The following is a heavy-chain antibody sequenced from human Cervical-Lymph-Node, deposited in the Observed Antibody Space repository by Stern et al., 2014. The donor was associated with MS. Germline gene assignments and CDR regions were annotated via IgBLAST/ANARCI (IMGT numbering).Heavy chain of an antibody. J-gene: IGHJ6*02. V-gene: IGHV3-33*01. D-gene: IGHD3-22*01. Sequence: VQLVESGGGVVQPGRSLRLSCAASGFTFSNYGINWVRQAPGKGLEWVALIWYDGSKKYYADSVKGRFTISRDNSKNTVFLQMNSLRAEDTAIYYCARDERFSSGWNLYYYGMDVWGQGTTVTVSS. CDR3: ARDERFSSGWNLYYYGMDV. CDR1: GFTFSNYG. CDR2: IWYDGSKK.